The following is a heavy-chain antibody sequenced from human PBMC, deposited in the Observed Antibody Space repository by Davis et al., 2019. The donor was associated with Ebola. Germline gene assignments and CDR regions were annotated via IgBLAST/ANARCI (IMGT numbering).Heavy chain of an antibody. CDR2: IRYDGSNK. D-gene: IGHD4-23*01. CDR3: AKDLDYGGNSNAFDF. Sequence: GGSLRLSCAASGFTFSSYAMHWVRQAPGNGLEWVAFIRYDGSNKYYADSVKGRFTISRDNSKSTLFLQLNNLRAEDTAVYHCAKDLDYGGNSNAFDFWGQGTLVTVSS. J-gene: IGHJ3*01. CDR1: GFTFSSYA. V-gene: IGHV3-30*02.